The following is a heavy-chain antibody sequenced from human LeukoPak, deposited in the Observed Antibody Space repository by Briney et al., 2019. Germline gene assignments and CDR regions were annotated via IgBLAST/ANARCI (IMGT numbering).Heavy chain of an antibody. D-gene: IGHD3-22*01. CDR3: ARDCDRSGYYCY. J-gene: IGHJ4*02. Sequence: ASVKVSFKASGYTFSDYGISWVRQAPGQGLEWMVWISTYNGNTNYAQKLQGRVAMTTDTSTSTAYMELRSLRSDDTAVYYCARDCDRSGYYCYWGQGTLVTVSS. CDR1: GYTFSDYG. CDR2: ISTYNGNT. V-gene: IGHV1-18*01.